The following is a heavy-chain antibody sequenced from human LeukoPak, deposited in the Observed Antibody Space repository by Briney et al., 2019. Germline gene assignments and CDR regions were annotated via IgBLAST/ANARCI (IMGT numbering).Heavy chain of an antibody. Sequence: GASVKVSCKASGYTFTSYGISWVRQAPGQGLEWMGWISAYNGNTNYAQKLQGRVTMTTDTSTSTAYMELRSLRSDDTAVYYCARGGTVYDILTGLDYWGQGTLDTVSS. CDR2: ISAYNGNT. V-gene: IGHV1-18*01. CDR1: GYTFTSYG. CDR3: ARGGTVYDILTGLDY. J-gene: IGHJ4*02. D-gene: IGHD3-9*01.